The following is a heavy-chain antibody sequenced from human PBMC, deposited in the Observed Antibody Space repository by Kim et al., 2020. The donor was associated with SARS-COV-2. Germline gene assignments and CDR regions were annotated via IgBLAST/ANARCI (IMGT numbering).Heavy chain of an antibody. CDR3: ARVLAHRRYCSGGSCYRGLDY. CDR2: INHSGST. CDR1: GGSFSGYY. D-gene: IGHD2-15*01. J-gene: IGHJ4*02. Sequence: SETLSLTCAVYGGSFSGYYWSWIRQPPGKGLEWIGEINHSGSTNYNPSLKSRVTISVDTSKNQFSLKLSSVTAADTAVYYCARVLAHRRYCSGGSCYRGLDYWGQGTLVTVSS. V-gene: IGHV4-34*01.